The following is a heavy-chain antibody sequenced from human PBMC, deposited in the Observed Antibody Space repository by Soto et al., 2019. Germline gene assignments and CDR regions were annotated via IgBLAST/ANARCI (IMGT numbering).Heavy chain of an antibody. CDR1: GGTFSSYA. V-gene: IGHV1-69*01. Sequence: QVQLVQSGAEVKKPGSSVKVSCKASGGTFSSYAISWVRQAPGQGLEWMGGIIPIFGTANYAQKFQGRVTITADESTSTGYMELSSLRSEDTAVYYCARAGDGYKNYYYYGMDVWGQGTTVTVSS. CDR3: ARAGDGYKNYYYYGMDV. D-gene: IGHD5-12*01. CDR2: IIPIFGTA. J-gene: IGHJ6*02.